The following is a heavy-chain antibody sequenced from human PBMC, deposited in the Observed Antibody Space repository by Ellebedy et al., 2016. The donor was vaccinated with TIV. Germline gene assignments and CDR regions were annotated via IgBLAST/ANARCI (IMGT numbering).Heavy chain of an antibody. V-gene: IGHV4-39*01. CDR3: ARHPQNVYFRP. CDR1: GASMSSRKYY. D-gene: IGHD3-9*01. J-gene: IGHJ4*02. CDR2: IYYNGTT. Sequence: MPSETLSLTCVVSGASMSSRKYYWGWSRQPPGKGLEWIGSIYYNGTTYYKPSLKSRVTISADTSNNQFSLKLSSVTAADTAMYYCARHPQNVYFRPWGQGTLVTVSS.